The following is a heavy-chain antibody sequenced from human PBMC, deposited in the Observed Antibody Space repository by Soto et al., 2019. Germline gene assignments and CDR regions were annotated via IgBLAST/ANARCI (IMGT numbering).Heavy chain of an antibody. Sequence: GGSLRLSCAASGFTFSSYAMSWVRQAPGKGLEWVSAISGSGGSTYYADSLKGRFTISRDNSKNTLYLQMNSLRAEDAAVYYCAKDPGLRKGWFDPWGQGTLVTVSS. CDR2: ISGSGGST. J-gene: IGHJ5*02. CDR1: GFTFSSYA. CDR3: AKDPGLRKGWFDP. V-gene: IGHV3-23*01.